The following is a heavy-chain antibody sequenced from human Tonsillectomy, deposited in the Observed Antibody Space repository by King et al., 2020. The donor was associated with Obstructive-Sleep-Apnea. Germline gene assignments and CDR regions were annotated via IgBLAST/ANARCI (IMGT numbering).Heavy chain of an antibody. CDR2: ISYDTTIK. CDR3: AKERHTYHWLGSFDV. CDR1: GFSFSTYG. D-gene: IGHD3-10*01. V-gene: IGHV3-30*18. Sequence: VQLVESGGGVVQPGRSLRLSCVGSGFSFSTYGVHWVRQAPGKGLEWVAAISYDTTIKDYADSVKGRFTISRDNSKSTLYLQMDSLRADDTAIYYCAKERHTYHWLGSFDVWGLGTTVTVLS. J-gene: IGHJ3*01.